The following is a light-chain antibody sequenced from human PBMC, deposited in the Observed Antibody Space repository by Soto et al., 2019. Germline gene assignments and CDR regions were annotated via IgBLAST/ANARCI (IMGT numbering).Light chain of an antibody. CDR1: SSNIGSNY. Sequence: QSVLTQPPSASGTPGQRVTISCSGSSSNIGSNYVYWYQQLPGTAPKLLIYRNNQRPSGVPDRFSGSKSGTSASLAISGLRSEDEADSYCAAGEDSLRPHEVFGGGTKLTVL. CDR3: AAGEDSLRPHEV. J-gene: IGLJ2*01. CDR2: RNN. V-gene: IGLV1-47*01.